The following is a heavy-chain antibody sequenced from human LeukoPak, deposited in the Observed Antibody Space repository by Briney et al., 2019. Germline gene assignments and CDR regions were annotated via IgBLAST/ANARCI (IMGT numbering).Heavy chain of an antibody. V-gene: IGHV3-30*04. CDR3: AKGNYYDSSAYNWFDP. CDR2: ISYDRSNK. J-gene: IGHJ5*02. CDR1: GFTFSTYA. Sequence: GGSLRLSCAAPGFTFSTYAMHWVRQAPGKGLEWVAVISYDRSNKYYADSVKGRFTSSRDNSKNTLYVQMNSLRAEDTAVYYCAKGNYYDSSAYNWFDPWGQGTLVTVSS. D-gene: IGHD3-22*01.